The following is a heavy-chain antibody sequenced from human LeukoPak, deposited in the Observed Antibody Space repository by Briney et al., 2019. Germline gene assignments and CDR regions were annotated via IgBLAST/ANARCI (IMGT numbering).Heavy chain of an antibody. Sequence: GGSLRLSCAASGFTFSDYYMSWIRQAPGKGLEWVSYISSSSSYTNYADSVKGRFTISRDNAKNSLYLQMNSLRAEDTAVYYCARDDMGYCSGGSCYSDDYYYGMDVWGQGTTVTVSS. CDR2: ISSSSSYT. J-gene: IGHJ6*02. V-gene: IGHV3-11*06. CDR1: GFTFSDYY. CDR3: ARDDMGYCSGGSCYSDDYYYGMDV. D-gene: IGHD2-15*01.